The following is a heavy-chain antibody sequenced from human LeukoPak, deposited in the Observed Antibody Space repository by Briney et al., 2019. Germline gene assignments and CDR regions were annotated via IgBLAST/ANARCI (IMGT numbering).Heavy chain of an antibody. CDR2: ITPSGDGT. V-gene: IGHV3-23*01. J-gene: IGHJ4*02. CDR1: GFTFSSPA. D-gene: IGHD1-26*01. Sequence: PGGSLRLSCAASGFTFSSPAMSWVRQAPGKGLEWVSSITPSGDGTYYAASVEGRFTISRDNSKNTLYLQMDSLRADDTAKYYCAKDSPVATWWGQGTLVTVSS. CDR3: AKDSPVATW.